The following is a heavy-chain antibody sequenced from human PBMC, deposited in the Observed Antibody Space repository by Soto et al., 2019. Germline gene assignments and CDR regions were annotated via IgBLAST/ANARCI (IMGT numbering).Heavy chain of an antibody. J-gene: IGHJ6*03. CDR2: ISWNSGSI. CDR3: AKDQLSYYYYYYMDV. CDR1: GFTFDDYA. Sequence: EVQLVESGGGLVQPGRSLRLSCAASGFTFDDYAMHWVRQAPGKGLEWVSGISWNSGSIGYADSVKGRFTISRDNAKNSLYLQMNSLRAEDTALYYCAKDQLSYYYYYYMDVWGKGTTVTVSS. V-gene: IGHV3-9*01.